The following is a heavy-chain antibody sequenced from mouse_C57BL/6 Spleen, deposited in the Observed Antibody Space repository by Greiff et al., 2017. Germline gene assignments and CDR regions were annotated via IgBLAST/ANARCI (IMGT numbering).Heavy chain of an antibody. D-gene: IGHD2-1*01. J-gene: IGHJ2*01. V-gene: IGHV1-53*01. Sequence: QVQPQQPGTELVKPGASEQLCCKASCYTFTSYWMPWVKQRPGQGLEWIGNINPSNGGTNYNEKFKSKATLTVDKSSSTAYMQLSSLTSEDSAVYYCARSIYYGNYTDYWRQGTTLTVSS. CDR1: CYTFTSYW. CDR2: INPSNGGT. CDR3: ARSIYYGNYTDY.